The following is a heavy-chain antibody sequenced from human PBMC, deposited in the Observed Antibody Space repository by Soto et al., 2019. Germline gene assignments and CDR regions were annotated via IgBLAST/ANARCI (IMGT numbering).Heavy chain of an antibody. CDR3: ARLVVVVPEPIGWFDP. CDR2: IYYSGST. Sequence: SETLSLTCTVSGGSISSSSYYWGWIRQPPGKGLEWIGSIYYSGSTYYNPSLKSRVTISVATSKNRFSLKLSSVTAADTAVYYCARLVVVVPEPIGWFDPWGQGTLVTVSS. CDR1: GGSISSSSYY. V-gene: IGHV4-39*01. J-gene: IGHJ5*02. D-gene: IGHD2-2*01.